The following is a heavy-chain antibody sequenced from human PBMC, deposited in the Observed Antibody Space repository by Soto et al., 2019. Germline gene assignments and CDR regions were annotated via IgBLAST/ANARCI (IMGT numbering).Heavy chain of an antibody. J-gene: IGHJ6*02. CDR3: AKDTEEYRGGSGYYDYYYYYGMDV. Sequence: EVQLLESGGGLVQPGGSLRLSCAASGFTCSSYAMSWVRQAPGKGLEWGSAISGSGGSTYYADSVKCRFTISRDNSKNTLYLQMKSLSAEDTAVYYCAKDTEEYRGGSGYYDYYYYYGMDVWGQGTTVTVSS. CDR1: GFTCSSYA. D-gene: IGHD3-3*01. V-gene: IGHV3-23*01. CDR2: ISGSGGST.